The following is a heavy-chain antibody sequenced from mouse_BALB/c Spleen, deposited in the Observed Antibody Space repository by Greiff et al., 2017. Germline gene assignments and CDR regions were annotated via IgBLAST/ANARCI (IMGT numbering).Heavy chain of an antibody. CDR3: ARIYGNYFDY. D-gene: IGHD2-1*01. Sequence: VQLQQSGAELVKPGASVKLSCTASGFYIKDTYMHWVKQRPEQGLEWIGRLDPANGNTKYDPKFQGKATITADTSSNTAYLQLSSLTSEDTAVYYCARIYGNYFDYWGQGTTLTVSS. CDR1: GFYIKDTY. J-gene: IGHJ2*01. V-gene: IGHV14-3*02. CDR2: LDPANGNT.